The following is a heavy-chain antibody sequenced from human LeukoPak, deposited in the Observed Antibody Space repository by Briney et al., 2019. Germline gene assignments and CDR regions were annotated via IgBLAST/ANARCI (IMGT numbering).Heavy chain of an antibody. D-gene: IGHD6-6*01. V-gene: IGHV4-30-4*08. Sequence: NPSETLSLTCTVSGGSISSRDDYWSWIRQPPGKGLEWVGYIYYSGSTYYNPSLKSRVTISVDTSKNQFSLKLSSVTAADTAVYYCASEDSSSSYFDYWGQGTLVTVSS. CDR3: ASEDSSSSYFDY. J-gene: IGHJ4*02. CDR1: GGSISSRDDY. CDR2: IYYSGST.